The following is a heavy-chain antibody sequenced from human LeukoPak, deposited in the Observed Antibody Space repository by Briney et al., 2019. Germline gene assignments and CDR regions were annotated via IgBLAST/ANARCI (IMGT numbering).Heavy chain of an antibody. CDR3: ASIAAAGTDYYYYMDV. CDR2: INTNTGNP. J-gene: IGHJ6*03. D-gene: IGHD6-13*01. Sequence: ASVKVSCKASGYTFTSYAMNWVRQAPGQGLEWMGWINTNTGNPTYAQGFTGRFVFSLDTSVSTAYLQISSLKAEDTAVYYCASIAAAGTDYYYYMDVWGKGTTVTISS. V-gene: IGHV7-4-1*02. CDR1: GYTFTSYA.